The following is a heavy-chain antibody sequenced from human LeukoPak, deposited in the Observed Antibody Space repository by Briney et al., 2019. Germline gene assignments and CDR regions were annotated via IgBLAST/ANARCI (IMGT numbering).Heavy chain of an antibody. Sequence: SGGSLRLSCTASGFTLSSYAMSWVRQAPGKGLEWVSAISGSGGSTYYADSVKGRFAISRDNSKNTLYLQMNSLRAEDAAVYYCAKDNFFGGSSDYFDYWGQGTLVTVSS. CDR2: ISGSGGST. CDR3: AKDNFFGGSSDYFDY. J-gene: IGHJ4*02. D-gene: IGHD6-6*01. CDR1: GFTLSSYA. V-gene: IGHV3-23*01.